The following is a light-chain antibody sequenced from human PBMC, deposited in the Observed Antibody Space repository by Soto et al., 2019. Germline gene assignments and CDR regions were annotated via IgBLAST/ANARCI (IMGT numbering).Light chain of an antibody. J-gene: IGKJ4*01. CDR2: GAS. CDR3: QHYGSSPLT. Sequence: IVLTQSPGTLSLSPVEIATLSCRASQIVSASHLAWYQQKPGQAPRLLLYGASTRATDIPDRFSGSGSGTDFTLTISRVEPEDFAVFYCQHYGSSPLTFGGGTKVDIK. V-gene: IGKV3-20*01. CDR1: QIVSASH.